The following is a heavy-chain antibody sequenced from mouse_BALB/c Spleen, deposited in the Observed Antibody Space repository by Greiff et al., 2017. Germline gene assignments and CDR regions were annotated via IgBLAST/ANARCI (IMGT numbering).Heavy chain of an antibody. CDR2: ISSGSSTI. V-gene: IGHV5-17*02. CDR1: GFTFSSFG. CDR3: ARSRTPMDY. Sequence: EVKLEESGGGLVQPGGSRKLSCAASGFTFSSFGMHWVRQAPEKGLEWVAYISSGSSTIYYADTVKGRFTISRDNPKNTLFLQMTSLRSEDTAMYYCARSRTPMDYWGQGTSVTVSS. J-gene: IGHJ4*01.